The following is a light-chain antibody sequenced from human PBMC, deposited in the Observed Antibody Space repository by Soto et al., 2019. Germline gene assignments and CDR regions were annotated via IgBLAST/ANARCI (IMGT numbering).Light chain of an antibody. J-gene: IGKJ4*01. CDR1: QSISSH. CDR3: QQRPNWPLT. V-gene: IGKV3-11*01. Sequence: EIVLTQSPATLSLSPGERATLSCRASQSISSHLVWYQQKLGQAPRLLIYDASNRATGIPARFSGSGSGTDFTLTLSSPEPEDFAVYYCQQRPNWPLTFGGGTRVEIK. CDR2: DAS.